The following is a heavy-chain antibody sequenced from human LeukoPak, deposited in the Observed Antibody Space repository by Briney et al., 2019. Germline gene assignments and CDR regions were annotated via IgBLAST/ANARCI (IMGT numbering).Heavy chain of an antibody. CDR1: GFTFSSYD. Sequence: PGGSLRLSCAASGFTFSSYDMHWVRQAPGKGLEWVAFIRYDGSNTYYADPVKGRFTISRDNSKNTLFLQMNSLTAEDTAVYYCARGAGATDYWGQGTLVTVSS. V-gene: IGHV3-30*02. CDR3: ARGAGATDY. J-gene: IGHJ4*02. CDR2: IRYDGSNT. D-gene: IGHD1-26*01.